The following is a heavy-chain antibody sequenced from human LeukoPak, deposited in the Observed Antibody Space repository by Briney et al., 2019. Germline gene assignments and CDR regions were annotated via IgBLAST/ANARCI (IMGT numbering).Heavy chain of an antibody. V-gene: IGHV3-23*01. D-gene: IGHD3-10*01. CDR1: GFTFSSYA. J-gene: IGHJ4*02. Sequence: PGGSLRLSCAASGFTFSSYAMSWVRQAPGKGLEWVSAISGSGGSTYYADSVKGRFTISRDNSKNTLYLQMNSLRAEDTAVYYCAKPSDYYGSGSGDYWGQGTLVTVSS. CDR3: AKPSDYYGSGSGDY. CDR2: ISGSGGST.